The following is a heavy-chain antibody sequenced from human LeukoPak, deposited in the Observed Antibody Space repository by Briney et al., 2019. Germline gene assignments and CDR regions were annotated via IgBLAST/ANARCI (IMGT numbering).Heavy chain of an antibody. V-gene: IGHV1-2*02. J-gene: IGHJ3*02. CDR3: ARVGWKIIRAAQRVSAFDI. CDR1: GYTFTGYY. Sequence: GASVKVSCKASGYTFTGYYMHWVRQAPGQGLEWMGWINPNSGGTNYAQKFQGRVTMTRDTSISTAYMELSRLRSDDTAVYYCARVGWKIIRAAQRVSAFDIWGQGTMVTVSS. D-gene: IGHD1-1*01. CDR2: INPNSGGT.